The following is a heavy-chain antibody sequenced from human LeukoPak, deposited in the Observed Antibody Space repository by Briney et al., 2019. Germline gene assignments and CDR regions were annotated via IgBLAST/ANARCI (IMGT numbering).Heavy chain of an antibody. CDR1: GFTFSSYW. D-gene: IGHD3-9*01. CDR2: IKQDGSEK. CDR3: ARSHPDWYFDY. J-gene: IGHJ4*02. Sequence: GGSLTLSCAASGFTFSSYWMSWVRQAPGKGLEWVANIKQDGSEKYYVDSVKGRFTISRDNAKNSLYLQMNSLRAEDTAVYYCARSHPDWYFDYWGQGTLVTASS. V-gene: IGHV3-7*01.